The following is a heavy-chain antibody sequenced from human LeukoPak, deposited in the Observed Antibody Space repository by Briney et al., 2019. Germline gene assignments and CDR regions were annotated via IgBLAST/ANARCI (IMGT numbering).Heavy chain of an antibody. CDR1: GFTYSTYA. V-gene: IGHV3-23*01. Sequence: GGSLRLSCAASGFTYSTYAMAWVRQGPGKGLEWVSTISHSGDNTHYADSVKGRFTLSRDNFKNSLHLQMNSLRAEDTAVYYCATDEGPIFFDSWGQGILVTVSS. D-gene: IGHD3-9*01. CDR2: ISHSGDNT. CDR3: ATDEGPIFFDS. J-gene: IGHJ4*02.